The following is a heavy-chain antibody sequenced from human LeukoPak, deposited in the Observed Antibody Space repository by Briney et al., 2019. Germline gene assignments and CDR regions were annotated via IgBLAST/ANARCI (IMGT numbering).Heavy chain of an antibody. V-gene: IGHV3-23*01. Sequence: GGSLRLSCTASGFSFSRYDMNWVRQAPGKGLEWVSAISGSGGSTYYADSVKGRFTISRDNSKNTLYLQMNSLRAEDTAVYYCAKGPGIAAAKDYWGQGTLVTVSS. CDR2: ISGSGGST. CDR3: AKGPGIAAAKDY. D-gene: IGHD6-13*01. CDR1: GFSFSRYD. J-gene: IGHJ4*02.